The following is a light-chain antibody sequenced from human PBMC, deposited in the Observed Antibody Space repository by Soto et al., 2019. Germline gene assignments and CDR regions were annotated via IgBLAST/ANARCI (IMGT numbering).Light chain of an antibody. CDR1: QSISHW. Sequence: DIQMTQSPSTLSAFVGDTVTITCRASQSISHWLAWYQQRPGRAPKLLIYDASSLESGVPSRFSGSGSGTEFTLTISSLQPDDFATYYCQHYNSYSEAFGQGTKVELK. CDR2: DAS. J-gene: IGKJ1*01. CDR3: QHYNSYSEA. V-gene: IGKV1-5*01.